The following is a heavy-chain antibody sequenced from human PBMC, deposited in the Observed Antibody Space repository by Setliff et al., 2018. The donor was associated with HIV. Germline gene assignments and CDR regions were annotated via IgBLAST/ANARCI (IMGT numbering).Heavy chain of an antibody. CDR2: IWYDGSNK. CDR1: GFTFSSYG. D-gene: IGHD2-21*01. J-gene: IGHJ4*02. CDR3: TTGTRLVD. Sequence: SLRLSCAASGFTFSSYGMHWVRQAPGKGLEWVAVIWYDGSNKYYADSVKGRFTLSRDNSKNTLYLQMSSLRAEDTAVYYCTTGTRLVDWGQGALVTVS. V-gene: IGHV3-33*03.